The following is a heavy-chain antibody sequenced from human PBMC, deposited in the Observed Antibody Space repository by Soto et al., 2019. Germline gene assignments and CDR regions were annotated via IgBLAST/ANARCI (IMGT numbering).Heavy chain of an antibody. CDR3: ARSGGWSYIYYGMDV. Sequence: QVQLVESGGGVVQPGRSLRLFCAASGFTFSSYAMHWVRQAPGKGLEWVAVISYDGSNKYYADSVKGRFTISRDNSKNTLYLQMNSLRAEDTAVYYCARSGGWSYIYYGMDVWGQGTTVTVSS. J-gene: IGHJ6*02. CDR1: GFTFSSYA. V-gene: IGHV3-30-3*01. CDR2: ISYDGSNK. D-gene: IGHD6-19*01.